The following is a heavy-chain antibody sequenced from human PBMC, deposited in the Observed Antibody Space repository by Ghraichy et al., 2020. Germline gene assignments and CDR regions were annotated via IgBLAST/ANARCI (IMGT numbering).Heavy chain of an antibody. CDR2: IYPGDSDT. D-gene: IGHD5-12*01. CDR3: ARGSIVAGDYFDY. V-gene: IGHV5-51*01. Sequence: GESLNISCKGSGYSFTSYWIGWVRQMPGKGLEWMGIIYPGDSDTRYSPSFQGQVTISADKSISTAYLQWSSLKASDTAMYYCARGSIVAGDYFDYWGQGTLVTVSS. CDR1: GYSFTSYW. J-gene: IGHJ4*02.